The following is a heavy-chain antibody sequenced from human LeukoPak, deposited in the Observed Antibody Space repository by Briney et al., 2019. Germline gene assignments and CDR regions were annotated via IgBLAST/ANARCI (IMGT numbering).Heavy chain of an antibody. V-gene: IGHV4-59*01. CDR3: ALRGGSGVQPLDY. Sequence: PSETLSLTCTVSGGSISSYYWSWIRQPPGKGLEWIGYIYYSGSTNYNPSLKSRVTISVDTSKNQFSLKLSSVTAADTAVYYCALRGGSGVQPLDYWGQGTLVTVSS. J-gene: IGHJ4*02. CDR2: IYYSGST. CDR1: GGSISSYY. D-gene: IGHD3-10*01.